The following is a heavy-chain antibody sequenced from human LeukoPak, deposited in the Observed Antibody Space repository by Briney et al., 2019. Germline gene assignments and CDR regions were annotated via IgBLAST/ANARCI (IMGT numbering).Heavy chain of an antibody. CDR2: IYYSGTT. CDR1: GGSISSGGYY. Sequence: TPSETLPLTCTVSGGSISSGGYYWSWIRQHPGKGLEWIGYIYYSGTTYYNPSLKSRVTISVDTSKNQFSLKVSSVTAADTAVYYCARDAGTDMTFSWYFDLWGRGTLVTVSS. J-gene: IGHJ2*01. V-gene: IGHV4-31*03. CDR3: ARDAGTDMTFSWYFDL.